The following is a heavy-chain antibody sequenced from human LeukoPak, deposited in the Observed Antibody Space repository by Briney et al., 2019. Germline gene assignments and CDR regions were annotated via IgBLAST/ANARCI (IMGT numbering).Heavy chain of an antibody. CDR1: GGSFSGYY. Sequence: PLETLSLTCAVYGGSFSGYYWSWIRQPPGKGLEWIGEINHSGSTNYNPSLKSRVTTSVDTSKNQFSLKLSSVTAADTAVYYCARDGSSSSWYFSPYYYYYMDVWGKGTTVTISS. CDR2: INHSGST. V-gene: IGHV4-34*01. J-gene: IGHJ6*03. D-gene: IGHD6-13*01. CDR3: ARDGSSSSWYFSPYYYYYMDV.